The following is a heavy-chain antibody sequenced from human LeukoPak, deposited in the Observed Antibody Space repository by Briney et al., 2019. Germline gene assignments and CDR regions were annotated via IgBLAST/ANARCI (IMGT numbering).Heavy chain of an antibody. CDR2: INHSGST. D-gene: IGHD6-13*01. Sequence: SETLSLTCAVYGGSFSGYYWSWIRQPPGKGLEWIGEINHSGSTNYNPSLKSRVTISVDTSKNQFSLKLSSVTAADTAVYYCARDRSAALYYFDYWGQGTLVTVSS. CDR3: ARDRSAALYYFDY. J-gene: IGHJ4*02. V-gene: IGHV4-34*01. CDR1: GGSFSGYY.